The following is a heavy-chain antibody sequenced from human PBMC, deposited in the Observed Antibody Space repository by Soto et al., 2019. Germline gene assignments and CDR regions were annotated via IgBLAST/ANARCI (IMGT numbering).Heavy chain of an antibody. V-gene: IGHV4-34*01. CDR1: GGSFGGYY. D-gene: IGHD3-3*01. J-gene: IGHJ6*02. CDR2: INHSGST. Sequence: QVQLQQWGAGLLKPSETLSLTCAVYGGSFGGYYWSWIRQPPGKGLEWIGEINHSGSTNYNPSLKSRVTISVDTSKNQFSLKLSSVTAADTAVYYCARVGFGGYYYYYGMDVWGQGTTVTVSS. CDR3: ARVGFGGYYYYYGMDV.